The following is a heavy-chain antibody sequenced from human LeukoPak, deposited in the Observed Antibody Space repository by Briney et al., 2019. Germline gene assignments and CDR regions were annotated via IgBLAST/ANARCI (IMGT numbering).Heavy chain of an antibody. CDR2: IYYSGST. V-gene: IGHV4-39*01. J-gene: IGHJ4*02. CDR3: ARLCPVRYSSGSFDY. Sequence: SETLSLTCTVSGGSIGSDGYYWNWISQHPGKGLEWIGYIYYSGSTYYNPSLKSRVTISVDTSKNQFSLKLSSVTAADTAVYYCARLCPVRYSSGSFDYWGQGTLVTVSS. D-gene: IGHD6-19*01. CDR1: GGSIGSDGYY.